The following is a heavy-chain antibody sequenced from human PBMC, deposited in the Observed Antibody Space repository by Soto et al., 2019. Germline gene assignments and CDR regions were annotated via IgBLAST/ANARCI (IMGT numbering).Heavy chain of an antibody. J-gene: IGHJ6*03. Sequence: GGSLRLSCAASGFTFSSYAMSWVRQAPGKGLEWVSAISGSGGSTYYADSVKGRFTISRDNSKNTLYLQMNSLRAEDTAVYYCAKDSAGVVTHYYYYYYMDVWGKGTTVTVSS. CDR1: GFTFSSYA. D-gene: IGHD3-3*01. CDR3: AKDSAGVVTHYYYYYYMDV. CDR2: ISGSGGST. V-gene: IGHV3-23*01.